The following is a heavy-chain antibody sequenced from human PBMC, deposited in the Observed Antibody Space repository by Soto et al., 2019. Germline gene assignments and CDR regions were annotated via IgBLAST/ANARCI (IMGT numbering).Heavy chain of an antibody. Sequence: GGSLRLSCAASGFTFSDYYMSWIRQAPGKGLEWVSYISSSSSYTNYADSVKGRFSISRDNAKNSLYLQMNSLRAEDTAVYYWASILMVRGVIISLDYWGQGTLVTVSS. D-gene: IGHD3-10*01. J-gene: IGHJ4*02. CDR3: ASILMVRGVIISLDY. CDR1: GFTFSDYY. CDR2: ISSSSSYT. V-gene: IGHV3-11*03.